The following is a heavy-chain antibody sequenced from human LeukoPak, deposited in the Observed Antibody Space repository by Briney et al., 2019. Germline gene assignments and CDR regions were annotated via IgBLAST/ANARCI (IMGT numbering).Heavy chain of an antibody. CDR3: AKVPGRATVTKFDY. J-gene: IGHJ4*02. CDR2: ISGSGGST. CDR1: GFIFSSYA. Sequence: GGSLRLSCAASGFIFSSYAMSWVRQAPGRGLEWVSAISGSGGSTYYADSVKGRFTISRDNSKNTLYLQMNSLRAEDTAVYYCAKVPGRATVTKFDYWGQGTLVTVSS. V-gene: IGHV3-23*01. D-gene: IGHD4-17*01.